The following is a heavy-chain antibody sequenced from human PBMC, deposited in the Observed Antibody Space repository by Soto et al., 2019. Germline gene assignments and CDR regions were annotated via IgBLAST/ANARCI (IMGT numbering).Heavy chain of an antibody. J-gene: IGHJ4*02. CDR2: IKSKTDGGTT. CDR1: GLTFSNAW. Sequence: GGSLRLSCAASGLTFSNAWMNWVRQAPGRGLEWVGRIKSKTDGGTTDYAAPVKGRFTISRDDSKTTLYLQMNSLKTEDTAVYYCATVGSITAAGTPFDYWGQGTLVTVSS. V-gene: IGHV3-15*07. D-gene: IGHD6-13*01. CDR3: ATVGSITAAGTPFDY.